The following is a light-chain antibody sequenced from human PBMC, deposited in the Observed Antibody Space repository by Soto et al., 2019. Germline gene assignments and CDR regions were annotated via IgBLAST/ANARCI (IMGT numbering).Light chain of an antibody. CDR2: EVS. CDR3: SSYTSSSTFYV. CDR1: SSEVGGNNY. V-gene: IGLV2-14*01. Sequence: QSALTQPASVSGSPGQSITISCTGSSSEVGGNNYVSWHQHHPGKAPKLIIYEVSNRPSGVSNRFSGSKSGNTASLTISGLQAEDEADYYCSSYTSSSTFYVFGTGTKVTVL. J-gene: IGLJ1*01.